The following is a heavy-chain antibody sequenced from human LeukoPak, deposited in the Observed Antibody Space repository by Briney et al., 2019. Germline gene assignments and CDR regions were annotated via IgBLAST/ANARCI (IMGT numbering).Heavy chain of an antibody. CDR3: ARHVQIAAAKIDY. Sequence: GGSLRLSCAASGFTFSSYSMNWVRQAPGKGLEWVSSISSSSSYIYYADSVKGRFTISRDNAKNSLYLQMNSLSAEDTAVYYCARHVQIAAAKIDYWGQGTLVTVSS. D-gene: IGHD6-13*01. J-gene: IGHJ4*02. V-gene: IGHV3-21*01. CDR2: ISSSSSYI. CDR1: GFTFSSYS.